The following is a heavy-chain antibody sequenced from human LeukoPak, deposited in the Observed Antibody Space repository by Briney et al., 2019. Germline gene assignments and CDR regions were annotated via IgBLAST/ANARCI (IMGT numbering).Heavy chain of an antibody. J-gene: IGHJ4*02. D-gene: IGHD2/OR15-2a*01. CDR2: ISGST. V-gene: IGHV3-23*01. CDR1: GFTFSSYA. CDR3: ARDQVPGCYLCTFDC. Sequence: GGSLRLPCAASGFTFSSYAMSWVRQAPGKGLEWVSAISGSTYYADSVRGRFTISRDNSKNMLYLQMDSLRAEDTAVYYCARDQVPGCYLCTFDCWGQGTLVTVSS.